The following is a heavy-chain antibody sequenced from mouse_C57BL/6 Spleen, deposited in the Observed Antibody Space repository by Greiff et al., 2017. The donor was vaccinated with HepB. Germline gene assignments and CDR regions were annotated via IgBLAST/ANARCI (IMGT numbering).Heavy chain of an antibody. CDR3: ARGIYYGSSYPAWFAY. D-gene: IGHD1-1*01. J-gene: IGHJ3*01. CDR2: IYPGSGST. V-gene: IGHV1-55*01. CDR1: GYTFTSYW. Sequence: QVQLQQPGAELVKPGASVKMSCKASGYTFTSYWVTWVKQRPGQGLEWIGEIYPGSGSTNYNEKFKSKATLTVDTSSSTAYMQLSSLTSEDSAVYYCARGIYYGSSYPAWFAYWGQGTLVTVSA.